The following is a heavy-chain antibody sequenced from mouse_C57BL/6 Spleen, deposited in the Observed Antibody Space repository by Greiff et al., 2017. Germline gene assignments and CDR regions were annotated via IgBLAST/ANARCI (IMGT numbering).Heavy chain of an antibody. CDR1: GYSITSGYD. CDR3: ARGGGLGGYFDV. J-gene: IGHJ1*03. CDR2: ISYSGST. V-gene: IGHV3-1*01. D-gene: IGHD2-4*01. Sequence: DVQLQESGPGMVKPSQSLSLTCTVTGYSITSGYDWHWLRHFPGNKLEWMGYISYSGSTNYNPSLKSRISITHDTSKNHFFLKLNSVTTEDTATYYCARGGGLGGYFDVWGTGTTVTVSS.